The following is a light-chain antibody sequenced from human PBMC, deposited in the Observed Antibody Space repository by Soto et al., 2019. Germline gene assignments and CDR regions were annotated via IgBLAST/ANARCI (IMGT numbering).Light chain of an antibody. CDR2: NNN. J-gene: IGLJ1*01. Sequence: QSVLTQPPSASGTPGQRVTISCSGSSSNIGSNTVNWYQQLPGTAPKLLIYNNNQRPSGVPDRFSGSKSGASASLAISGLQSEDEAYYYCATWDDSLNGYVFGTGTKLTVL. CDR3: ATWDDSLNGYV. V-gene: IGLV1-44*01. CDR1: SSNIGSNT.